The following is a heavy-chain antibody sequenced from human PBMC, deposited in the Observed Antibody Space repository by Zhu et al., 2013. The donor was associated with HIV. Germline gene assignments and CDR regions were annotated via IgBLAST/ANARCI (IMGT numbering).Heavy chain of an antibody. Sequence: VQLVESGGHLVQPGGSLRLSCAASGFTFSSYSMNWVRQAPGKGLEWVSSISSSSSYIYYADSVKGRFTISRDNAKNSLYLQMNSLRAEDTAVYYCARDCGLWDWYGCSGYWGQGTLVTVSS. J-gene: IGHJ4*02. V-gene: IGHV3-21*01. D-gene: IGHD3-9*01. CDR2: ISSSSSYI. CDR1: GFTFSSYS. CDR3: ARDCGLWDWYGCSGY.